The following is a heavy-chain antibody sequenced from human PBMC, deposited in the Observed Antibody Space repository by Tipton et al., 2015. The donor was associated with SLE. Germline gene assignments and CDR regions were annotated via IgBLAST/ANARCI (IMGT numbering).Heavy chain of an antibody. V-gene: IGHV4-31*02. CDR1: GGSISSGGHY. J-gene: IGHJ4*02. CDR3: ARDGGSISTY. Sequence: SGGSISSGGHYWNWIRQHPGKGLEWIGYIYDSGSTSYNPSLKSRITISADTSKNQFSLKLSSVTAADTAVYYCARDGGSISTYWGQGTLVTVSS. CDR2: IYDSGST. D-gene: IGHD2-15*01.